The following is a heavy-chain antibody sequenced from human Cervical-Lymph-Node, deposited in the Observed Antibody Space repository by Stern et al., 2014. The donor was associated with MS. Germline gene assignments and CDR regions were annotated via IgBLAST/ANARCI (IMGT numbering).Heavy chain of an antibody. J-gene: IGHJ5*02. CDR1: GFTVNSNY. Sequence: EVQLVESGGGLVQPGGSLRLSCVLSGFTVNSNYMSWVRQAPGNVLECVSVIDSGGSTYCADSVKGRFTISRDNSKNTLYLQMNSLRPEDTAVYFCARGWLASWGQGTLVTVSS. V-gene: IGHV3-66*02. CDR2: IDSGGST. CDR3: ARGWLAS. D-gene: IGHD6-19*01.